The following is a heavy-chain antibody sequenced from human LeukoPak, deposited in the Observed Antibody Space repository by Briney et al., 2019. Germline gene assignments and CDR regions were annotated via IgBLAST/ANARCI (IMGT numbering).Heavy chain of an antibody. CDR2: INHSGNT. V-gene: IGHV4-34*01. Sequence: PSETLSLICAVSGGSFIGSHWNWIRQPPGKGLEWIGEINHSGNTNYNPSLKSRVTISVDTSKNQFSLKLRSVTAADTAVYYCARDPTTVVTLPYYFDDWGQGTLVTVSS. J-gene: IGHJ4*02. D-gene: IGHD4-23*01. CDR3: ARDPTTVVTLPYYFDD. CDR1: GGSFIGSH.